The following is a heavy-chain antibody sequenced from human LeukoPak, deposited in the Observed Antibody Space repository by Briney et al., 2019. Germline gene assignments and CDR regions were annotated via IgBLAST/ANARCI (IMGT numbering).Heavy chain of an antibody. CDR2: IIPIFGTA. J-gene: IGHJ4*02. V-gene: IGHV1-69*13. D-gene: IGHD5-18*01. CDR3: ARGGVDTAMVSEFDY. CDR1: GGTFSSYA. Sequence: SVKVSCKASGGTFSSYAISWVRQAPGQGLEWMGGIIPIFGTANYAQKFQGRVTITADESTSTAYMELSSLRSEDTAVYYCARGGVDTAMVSEFDYWGQGTLVTVSS.